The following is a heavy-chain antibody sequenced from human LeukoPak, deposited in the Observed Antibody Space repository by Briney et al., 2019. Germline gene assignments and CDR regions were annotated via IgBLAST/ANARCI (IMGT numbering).Heavy chain of an antibody. CDR1: GFTFSSYW. J-gene: IGHJ6*03. V-gene: IGHV3-74*01. Sequence: GGSLRLSCAASGFTFSSYWMHWVRQAPGKGLVWVSRINTDGSSTSYADSVKGRFTISRDNAKNTLYLQMNSLRAEDTAVYYCARVGAARYYYYYMDVWGKGTTVTVSS. CDR2: INTDGSST. CDR3: ARVGAARYYYYYMDV. D-gene: IGHD2-15*01.